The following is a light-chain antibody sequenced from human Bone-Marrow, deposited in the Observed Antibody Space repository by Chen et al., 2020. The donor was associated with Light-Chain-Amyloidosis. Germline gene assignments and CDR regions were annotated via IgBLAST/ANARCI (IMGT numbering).Light chain of an antibody. V-gene: IGLV2-14*01. CDR2: EVT. J-gene: IGLJ1*01. CDR1: SSEVGADNH. Sequence: QSALTQPASVSGSPGQSITISCTGTSSEVGADNHVSWYQQHPDKAPKLMIYEVTNRPSWVPDRFSGSTSDNTASLTISGLHTEDEADYFCSSYTITNTLGFGSGTRVTVL. CDR3: SSYTITNTLG.